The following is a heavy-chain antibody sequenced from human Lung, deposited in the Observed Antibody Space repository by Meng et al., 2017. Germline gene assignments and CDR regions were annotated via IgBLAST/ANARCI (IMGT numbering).Heavy chain of an antibody. Sequence: ASVTVSCKASGYTFTGYYMHWVRQAPGQGLEWMGRINPNSGGTNYAQKFQGRVTMTRDTSISTAYMELSRLRSDDTAVYYCARTKMAADPNAFDIWGQGTMVTVSS. J-gene: IGHJ3*02. CDR1: GYTFTGYY. CDR2: INPNSGGT. CDR3: ARTKMAADPNAFDI. V-gene: IGHV1-2*06. D-gene: IGHD5-24*01.